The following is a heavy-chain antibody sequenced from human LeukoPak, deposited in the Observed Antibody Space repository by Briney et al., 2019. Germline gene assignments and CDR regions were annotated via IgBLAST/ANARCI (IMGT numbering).Heavy chain of an antibody. D-gene: IGHD3-10*01. CDR1: GYTFTSYY. CDR2: INPISGVT. J-gene: IGHJ4*02. V-gene: IGHV1-2*02. Sequence: GASVEVSCKASGYTFTSYYMHWMRQAPGQGLEWMGWINPISGVTNYEQKFQGRVTMTRDTSISTAYMELSRLRSDDTAVYYCARGKAYGSGSAFDYWGQGTLVTV. CDR3: ARGKAYGSGSAFDY.